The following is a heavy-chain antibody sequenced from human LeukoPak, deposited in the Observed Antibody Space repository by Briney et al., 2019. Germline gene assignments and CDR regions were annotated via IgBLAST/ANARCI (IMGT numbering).Heavy chain of an antibody. CDR2: IIPIFGTA. D-gene: IGHD2-2*01. V-gene: IGHV1-69*13. Sequence: SVTVSCRASGGTFSIYAISWVRQAPGQGLEWMGGIIPIFGTANYAQKFQGRVTITADESTSTAYMELSSLRSEDTAVYYCARQGYCSSTSCYPYYYYGMDVWGQGTTVTVSS. CDR1: GGTFSIYA. CDR3: ARQGYCSSTSCYPYYYYGMDV. J-gene: IGHJ6*02.